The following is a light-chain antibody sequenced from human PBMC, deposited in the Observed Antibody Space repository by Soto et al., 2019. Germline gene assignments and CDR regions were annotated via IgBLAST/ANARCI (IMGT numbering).Light chain of an antibody. V-gene: IGLV2-23*01. J-gene: IGLJ1*01. CDR2: EGS. Sequence: QSVLTQPAPVSGSPGQSITISCTGTSSDVGSYNLVSWYQQHPGKAPKLMIYEGSKRPSGVSNRFSGSKSGNTASLTISGLQAEDEADYYCCSYAGSAYVFGTGTKSPS. CDR1: SSDVGSYNL. CDR3: CSYAGSAYV.